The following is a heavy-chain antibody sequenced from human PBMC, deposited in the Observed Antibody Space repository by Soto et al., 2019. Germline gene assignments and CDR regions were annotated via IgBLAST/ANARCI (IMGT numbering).Heavy chain of an antibody. CDR2: IIPIFGTA. CDR3: STTDSGPLPTSP. Sequence: QVQLVQSGAEVKKPGSSVKVSCKASGGTFSSYAISWVRQAPGQGLEWMGGIIPIFGTANYAQKFQGRVTITADKSTSKAYMELSSLRAEDTAVYYCSTTDSGPLPTSPWGQGTLVTVPS. CDR1: GGTFSSYA. V-gene: IGHV1-69*06. J-gene: IGHJ5*02. D-gene: IGHD1-26*01.